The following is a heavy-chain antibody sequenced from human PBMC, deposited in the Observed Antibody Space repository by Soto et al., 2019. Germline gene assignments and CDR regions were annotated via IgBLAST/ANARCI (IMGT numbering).Heavy chain of an antibody. Sequence: QVQLVQSGAEVKKPGASVKVSCKASGYTFTSYGISWVRQAPGQGLEWMGWISAYNGNTNYAQKLQGRVTMTTDTATSTAYMELGSLRADDTAVYYCARELYSSGWYGPGDYWGQGTLVTVSS. D-gene: IGHD6-19*01. CDR2: ISAYNGNT. CDR1: GYTFTSYG. V-gene: IGHV1-18*01. CDR3: ARELYSSGWYGPGDY. J-gene: IGHJ4*02.